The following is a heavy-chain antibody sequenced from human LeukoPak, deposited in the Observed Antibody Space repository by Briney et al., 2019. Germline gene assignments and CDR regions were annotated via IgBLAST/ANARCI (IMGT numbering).Heavy chain of an antibody. CDR1: GYTFTSYG. CDR3: TRTYYGSGPAYYYYYMDV. CDR2: ISAYNGNT. D-gene: IGHD3-10*01. V-gene: IGHV1-18*01. J-gene: IGHJ6*03. Sequence: ASVKVSCKASGYTFTSYGISWVRQAPGQGLEWMGWISAYNGNTNYAQKFQGRVTITRNTSISTAYMELSSLRSEDTAVYYCTRTYYGSGPAYYYYYMDVWGKGTTVTISS.